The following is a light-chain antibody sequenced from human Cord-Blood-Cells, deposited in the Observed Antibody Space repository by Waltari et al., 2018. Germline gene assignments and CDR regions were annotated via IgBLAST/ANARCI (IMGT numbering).Light chain of an antibody. J-gene: IGKJ4*01. CDR1: QRVGSSY. V-gene: IGKV3-20*01. CDR2: GAS. CDR3: QQYGSAPPRT. Sequence: EIVLTPSPGTLSLSPGQRAPLSCRASQRVGSSYLAWYQQKPGQAHRPLLYGASSRATGIPDSFSGSGSGTDFALTISRLEPEDFAVYYCQQYGSAPPRTFGGGTKVEIK.